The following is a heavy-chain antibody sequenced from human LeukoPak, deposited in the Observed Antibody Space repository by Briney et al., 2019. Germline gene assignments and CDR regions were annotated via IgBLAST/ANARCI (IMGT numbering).Heavy chain of an antibody. CDR1: GFTFNTYK. J-gene: IGHJ4*02. D-gene: IGHD3-22*01. CDR2: IWYHGNAE. Sequence: PGGSLRLSCAASGFTFNTYKMNWVRQAPGKGLEWVAGIWYHGNAELYADSLKGRFTISRDNSKNTLYLQMNSLRAEDTALYYCARDADISNHYSYFDYWGQGALVTVSS. CDR3: ARDADISNHYSYFDY. V-gene: IGHV3-33*08.